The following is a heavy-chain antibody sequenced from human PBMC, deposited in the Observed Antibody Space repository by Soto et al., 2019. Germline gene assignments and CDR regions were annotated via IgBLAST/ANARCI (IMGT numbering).Heavy chain of an antibody. CDR2: IIPIFGTA. D-gene: IGHD2-15*01. J-gene: IGHJ3*02. CDR1: GGTFSSYA. CDR3: AGNPVVVVAGKSDAFDI. Sequence: QVQLVQSGAEVKKPGSSVKVSCKASGGTFSSYAISWVRQAPGQGLEWMGGIIPIFGTANYAQKFQGRVTITADESTSTAYMELSSLRSEDTAVYYCAGNPVVVVAGKSDAFDIWGQGTMVTVSS. V-gene: IGHV1-69*01.